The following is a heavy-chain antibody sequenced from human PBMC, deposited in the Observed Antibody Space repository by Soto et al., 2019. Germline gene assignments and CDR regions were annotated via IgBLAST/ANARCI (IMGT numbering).Heavy chain of an antibody. D-gene: IGHD5-12*01. CDR2: VNQSGTS. CDR1: DDSTRSRYW. J-gene: IGHJ4*02. CDR3: ARNMGQRWLQSYRPYYLDY. V-gene: IGHV4-4*02. Sequence: PSETLSLTCGVFDDSTRSRYWWTWLRRPPGRGLEWIGEVNQSGTSNYNPSLKSRVSISIDNSKNHFSLTMTSVTAADTAVYYCARNMGQRWLQSYRPYYLDYWGQGTLVTVSS.